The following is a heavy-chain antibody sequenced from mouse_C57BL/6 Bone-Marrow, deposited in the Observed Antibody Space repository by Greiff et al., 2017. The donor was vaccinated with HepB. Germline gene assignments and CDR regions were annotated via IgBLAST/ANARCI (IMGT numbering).Heavy chain of an antibody. CDR1: GYTFTSYD. CDR2: INPRDGST. D-gene: IGHD1-1*01. V-gene: IGHV1-85*01. Sequence: VKLVESGPELVKPGASVKLSCKASGYTFTSYDINWVKQRPGQGLEWIGWINPRDGSTKYNEKFKGKATLTVDKSSSTAYMELHSLTSEDSAVYFCARGEYYGSSYGFAYWGQGTLVTVSA. CDR3: ARGEYYGSSYGFAY. J-gene: IGHJ3*01.